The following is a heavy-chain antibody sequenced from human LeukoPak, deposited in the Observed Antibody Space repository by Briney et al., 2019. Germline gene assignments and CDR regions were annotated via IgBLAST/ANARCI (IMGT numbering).Heavy chain of an antibody. CDR1: GFTFSSYG. D-gene: IGHD6-19*01. J-gene: IGHJ5*02. Sequence: GRSLRLSCAASGFTFSSYGMHWVRQAPGKGLEWVAVIWYDGSNKYYADSVKGRFTISRDNSKNTLYLQMNSLRAEDTAVYYCARGGRIAVAGRVRNWFDPWGQGTLVTVSS. CDR3: ARGGRIAVAGRVRNWFDP. CDR2: IWYDGSNK. V-gene: IGHV3-33*01.